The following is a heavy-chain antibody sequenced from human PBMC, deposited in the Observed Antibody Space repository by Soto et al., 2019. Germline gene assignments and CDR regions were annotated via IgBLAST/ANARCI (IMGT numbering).Heavy chain of an antibody. D-gene: IGHD1-1*01. J-gene: IGHJ4*02. CDR1: GASMSNYNY. Sequence: SETLSLTCNVSGASMSNYNYWGWFRQPPGKGLEWIGYIYHSGSTYYNPSLKSRVTISVDTSKNQFSLKLSSVTAADTAVYYCARRYGYSFDYWGQGTLVTVSS. V-gene: IGHV4-38-2*02. CDR3: ARRYGYSFDY. CDR2: IYHSGST.